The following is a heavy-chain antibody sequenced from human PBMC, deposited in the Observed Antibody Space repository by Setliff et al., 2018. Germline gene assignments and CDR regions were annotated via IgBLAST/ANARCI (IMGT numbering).Heavy chain of an antibody. CDR1: GFSLSTSGVG. Sequence: SGPTLVNPTQTLTLTCTFSGFSLSTSGVGVGWIRQPPGKALEWLAHIFSNDEKSYSTSLKSRLTISKDTSKSQVVLTMTNMDPVDTATYYCARIVSGSYYWNYWGQGTLVT. CDR2: IFSNDEK. CDR3: ARIVSGSYYWNY. J-gene: IGHJ4*02. D-gene: IGHD1-26*01. V-gene: IGHV2-26*01.